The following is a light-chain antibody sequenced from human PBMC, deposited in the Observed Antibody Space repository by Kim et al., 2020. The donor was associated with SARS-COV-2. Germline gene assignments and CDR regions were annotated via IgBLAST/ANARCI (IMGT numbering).Light chain of an antibody. J-gene: IGKJ1*01. CDR2: AAS. V-gene: IGKV1-12*01. CDR1: QAINNW. Sequence: DIQMTQSPSSVSASVGDRVIITCRASQAINNWLAWYQQIPGKAPKLLMYAASRLQPGVPSRFSGSGSGTDFTLTISSLQPEDFAVYYCQQAHSYPLTFGQGTKVDIK. CDR3: QQAHSYPLT.